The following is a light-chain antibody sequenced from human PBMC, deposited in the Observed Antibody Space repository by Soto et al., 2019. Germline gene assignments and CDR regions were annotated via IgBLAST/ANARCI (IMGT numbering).Light chain of an antibody. Sequence: ALQMTRSPSSLSASVGDTVTITCRASQGIRVDLGWYQQKPGKAPKLLIYAASTLQSGVPSRFSGSGSGTDFTLTISSLQPEDFATYYCLQDYNYPFTFGPGTKVDVK. V-gene: IGKV1-6*01. J-gene: IGKJ3*01. CDR2: AAS. CDR3: LQDYNYPFT. CDR1: QGIRVD.